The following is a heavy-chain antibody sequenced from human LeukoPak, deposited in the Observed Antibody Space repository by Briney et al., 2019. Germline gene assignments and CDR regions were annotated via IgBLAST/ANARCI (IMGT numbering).Heavy chain of an antibody. CDR1: VYTFTGHY. D-gene: IGHD3-3*01. Sequence: ASVKVSCKASVYTFTGHYMHWVRQAPGQGLEWMGWINPNSGGTNYAQKFQGRVTMTRDTSISTAYMELSRPRSDDTAVYYCARDPLLASFGVVTTYMDVWGKGTTVTVSS. J-gene: IGHJ6*03. CDR2: INPNSGGT. CDR3: ARDPLLASFGVVTTYMDV. V-gene: IGHV1-2*02.